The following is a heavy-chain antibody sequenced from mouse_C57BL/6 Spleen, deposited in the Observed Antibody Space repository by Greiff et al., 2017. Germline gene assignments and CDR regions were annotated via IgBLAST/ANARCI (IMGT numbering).Heavy chain of an antibody. CDR3: AIDYDGSRFAY. CDR1: GYTFTGYW. V-gene: IGHV1-74*01. CDR2: IHPSDSDT. Sequence: QVQLQQSGAELVKPGASVKVSCTASGYTFTGYWMHWVKQRPGQGLEWIGRIHPSDSDTKYAPKFKGKATLTVDKSSNTAYMQLSSLTSEDSAVYYCAIDYDGSRFAYWGQGTLVTVSA. D-gene: IGHD2-1*01. J-gene: IGHJ3*01.